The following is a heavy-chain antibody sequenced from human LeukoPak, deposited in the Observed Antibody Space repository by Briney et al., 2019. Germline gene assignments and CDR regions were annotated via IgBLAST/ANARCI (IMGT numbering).Heavy chain of an antibody. Sequence: ASVKVSCKASGYTFTSYAMHWVRQAPGQRLEWMGWINAGNGNTKYSQKFQGRVTITRDTSASTAYMELSSLRSEDTAVYYCARRTGYSGSWFDPWGQGTLVTVSS. V-gene: IGHV1-3*01. CDR1: GYTFTSYA. D-gene: IGHD5-12*01. CDR3: ARRTGYSGSWFDP. J-gene: IGHJ5*02. CDR2: INAGNGNT.